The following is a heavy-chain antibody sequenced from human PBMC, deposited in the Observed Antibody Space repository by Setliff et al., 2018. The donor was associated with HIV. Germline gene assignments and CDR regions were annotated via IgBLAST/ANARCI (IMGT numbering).Heavy chain of an antibody. Sequence: SETLSLTCTVYGGSFSGYYWSWIRQPPGKGLEWIGGINHGGMTNYNPSLKSRLSISIDTSKNQFSLRLSSVTAADTAVYYCARDIHSSSWYGVGGMDLWGQGTTVTVSS. D-gene: IGHD6-13*01. CDR2: INHGGMT. J-gene: IGHJ6*02. CDR1: GGSFSGYY. CDR3: ARDIHSSSWYGVGGMDL. V-gene: IGHV4-34*01.